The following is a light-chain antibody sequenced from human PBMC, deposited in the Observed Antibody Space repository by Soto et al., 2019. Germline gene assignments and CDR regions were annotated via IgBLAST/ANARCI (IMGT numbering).Light chain of an antibody. CDR3: QQHNSYPWT. CDR2: KAS. Sequence: DIQMTQSPSTLSASVGDRVTITCRASQSISTWLAWYQHKPGKAPNLLIYKASSLESGVPSRFSGSGSGTEFTLTISSLQPDDFATYYCQQHNSYPWTFGQGTKVDIK. V-gene: IGKV1-5*03. CDR1: QSISTW. J-gene: IGKJ1*01.